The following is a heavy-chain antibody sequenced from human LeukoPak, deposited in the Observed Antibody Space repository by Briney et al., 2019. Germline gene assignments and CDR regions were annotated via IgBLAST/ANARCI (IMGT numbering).Heavy chain of an antibody. CDR1: GYTFNRHY. CDR2: TKHCGGRT. Sequence: ASVKVSCQPCGYTFNRHYMHWVRQAPGHGLEGMGVTKHCGGRTSYAQKFQGRVTMPRDPCLSPDYMEPGRVRSDDRGVCYFLTLPGAAAGQRDYYYYYMDVLGKGTTVTVSS. D-gene: IGHD6-13*01. CDR3: LTLPGAAAGQRDYYYYYMDV. V-gene: IGHV1-46*02. J-gene: IGHJ6*03.